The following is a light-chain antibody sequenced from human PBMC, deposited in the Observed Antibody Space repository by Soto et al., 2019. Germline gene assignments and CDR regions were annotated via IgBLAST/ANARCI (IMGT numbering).Light chain of an antibody. Sequence: EIVMTQSPATLSVSPGERATLSCRASQSVSSNLAWYQQKPGQAPRLLIYGASTRATGIPARFSGSGSGTEFTLIISSLQAEDVAVYYCQQYNNWPPFTFGPGTKVDIK. CDR2: GAS. V-gene: IGKV3-15*01. J-gene: IGKJ3*01. CDR1: QSVSSN. CDR3: QQYNNWPPFT.